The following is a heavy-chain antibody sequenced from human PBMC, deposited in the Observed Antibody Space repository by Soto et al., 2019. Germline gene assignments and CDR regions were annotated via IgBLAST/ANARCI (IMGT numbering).Heavy chain of an antibody. CDR1: GYTFTSYG. Sequence: QVQLVQSGAEVKKPGASVKVSCKASGYTFTSYGISWVRQAPGQWLEWMGWTSAYNGNTNYAQKLQGRVTMTTDTSTSPAYMELRSLRSDDTAVYYCARDPLRSLVGTNWFDPWGQGTLVTVSS. CDR3: ARDPLRSLVGTNWFDP. V-gene: IGHV1-18*01. CDR2: TSAYNGNT. J-gene: IGHJ5*02. D-gene: IGHD3-3*01.